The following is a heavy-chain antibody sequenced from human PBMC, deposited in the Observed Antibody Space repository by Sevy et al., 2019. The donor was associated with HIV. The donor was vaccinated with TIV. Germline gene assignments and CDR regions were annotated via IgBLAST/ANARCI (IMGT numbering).Heavy chain of an antibody. Sequence: GGSLRLSCAASIFTFSNYGMHWVRQAPGKGLEWVAVIWYDGSSQYYADSVKGRFTISRDNSKNTLYLQMNSLRAEDTAVYYCARDPTALRGTFDYWGQGIMVTVSS. CDR3: ARDPTALRGTFDY. V-gene: IGHV3-33*01. D-gene: IGHD3-16*01. CDR1: IFTFSNYG. CDR2: IWYDGSSQ. J-gene: IGHJ4*02.